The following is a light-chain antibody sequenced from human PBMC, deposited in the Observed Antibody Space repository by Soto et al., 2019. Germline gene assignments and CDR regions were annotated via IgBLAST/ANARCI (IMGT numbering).Light chain of an antibody. CDR2: GAS. Sequence: EIVMTQSPATLSVSPGERATLSCRASQSVSSILAWYQQKPGQALRLLIYGASTRATGIPARFSGSGSGTEFTLTITSLQSEDFAVYYCQQYNNWPLTFGGGTKVEIK. CDR3: QQYNNWPLT. V-gene: IGKV3-15*01. CDR1: QSVSSI. J-gene: IGKJ4*01.